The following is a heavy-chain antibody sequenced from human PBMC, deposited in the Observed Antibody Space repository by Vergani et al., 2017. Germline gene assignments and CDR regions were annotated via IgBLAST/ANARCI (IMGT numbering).Heavy chain of an antibody. D-gene: IGHD3-3*01. CDR3: ASQYYDFWSGRD. J-gene: IGHJ1*01. CDR1: GFSFGSYG. V-gene: IGHV3-66*04. Sequence: VQLVESGGNVVQSGTSLRLSCAASGFSFGSYGMHWVRQSPGKGLEWVSVIFSGGYTYYADSVKGRFTISRDDSKNSLYLQMNSLRAEDTAVYYCASQYYDFWSGRDWSQGTLVTVSS. CDR2: IFSGGYT.